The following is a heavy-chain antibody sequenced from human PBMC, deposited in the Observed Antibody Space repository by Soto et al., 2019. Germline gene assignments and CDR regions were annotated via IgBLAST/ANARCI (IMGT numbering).Heavy chain of an antibody. CDR1: GASISTNNW. V-gene: IGHV4-4*02. D-gene: IGHD6-13*01. Sequence: QVQLQESGPGLVEPSGTLSLTCAVSGASISTNNWWSWVRQPPGKGLEWIGEVYHSGSTNCNPSLKSRVTISIDKSKNQFSLRLTFMTAADTAVYYCAVPGAGDFDYWSQGTLVTVSS. CDR2: VYHSGST. J-gene: IGHJ4*02. CDR3: AVPGAGDFDY.